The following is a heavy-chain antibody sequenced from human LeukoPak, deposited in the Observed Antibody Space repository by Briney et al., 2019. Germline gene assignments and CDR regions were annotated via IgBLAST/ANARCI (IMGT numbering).Heavy chain of an antibody. D-gene: IGHD6-13*01. CDR2: INPNSGGT. V-gene: IGHV1-2*02. CDR3: ARERGIAAAADAFDI. Sequence: ASVKVSCKASGGTFTGYYMHWVRQAPGQGLEWMGWINPNSGGTNYAQKFQGRVTMTRDTSISTAYMELSRLRSDDTAVYYCARERGIAAAADAFDIWGQGTMVTVSS. CDR1: GGTFTGYY. J-gene: IGHJ3*02.